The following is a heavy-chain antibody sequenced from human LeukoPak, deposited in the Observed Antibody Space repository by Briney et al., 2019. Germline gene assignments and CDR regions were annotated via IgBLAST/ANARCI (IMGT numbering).Heavy chain of an antibody. D-gene: IGHD3-22*01. CDR2: IYDSGST. CDR1: GGSIRSSYYY. CDR3: ARGRRRYDSSGYYSTNAEYFQH. V-gene: IGHV4-39*01. Sequence: SETLSLTCTVSGGSIRSSYYYWGWIRQPPGKGLEWIGSIYDSGSTYYNPSLKSRVTISVDTSKNQFSLKLSSVTAADTAVYYCARGRRRYDSSGYYSTNAEYFQHWGQGTLVTVSS. J-gene: IGHJ1*01.